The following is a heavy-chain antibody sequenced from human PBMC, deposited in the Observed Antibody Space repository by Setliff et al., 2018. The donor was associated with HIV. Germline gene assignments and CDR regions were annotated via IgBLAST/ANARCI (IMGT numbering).Heavy chain of an antibody. J-gene: IGHJ4*01. D-gene: IGHD1-26*01. V-gene: IGHV1-3*01. CDR1: GYTFTTYS. Sequence: RASVKVSCKASGYTFTTYSLHWVRQAPGQSLEWMGWINVGKGDTKYSQDLQGRITITRDTTANTAYMELSSLRSDDTAVYFCARGALLAVFDFDHWGRGTQGTVPQ. CDR3: ARGALLAVFDFDH. CDR2: INVGKGDT.